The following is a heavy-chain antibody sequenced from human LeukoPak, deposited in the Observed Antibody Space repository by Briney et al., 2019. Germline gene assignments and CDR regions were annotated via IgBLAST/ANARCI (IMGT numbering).Heavy chain of an antibody. CDR3: VRRGYSYGSYFDY. Sequence: GGSLRLSCAASGFTFSSYAMSWVRQAPGKGLEWVSAISGSGGSTYYADSVKGRFTISRDNSQNTLYLQMNSLRAEDTAVYYCVRRGYSYGSYFDYWGQGTLVTVSS. CDR1: GFTFSSYA. V-gene: IGHV3-23*01. J-gene: IGHJ4*02. CDR2: ISGSGGST. D-gene: IGHD5-18*01.